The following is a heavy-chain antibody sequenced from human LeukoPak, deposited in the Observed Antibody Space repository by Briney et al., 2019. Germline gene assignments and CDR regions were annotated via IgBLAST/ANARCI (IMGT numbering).Heavy chain of an antibody. CDR3: ARAMYGSGEPHSY. V-gene: IGHV1-69*01. CDR1: GGTFSSYA. Sequence: SVKVSCKASGGTFSSYAISWVRQAPGQGLELMGEIIPIFGTANYAQKFQGRVTITADESTSTAYMELSSLRSEDTAVYYCARAMYGSGEPHSYWGQGTLVTVSS. J-gene: IGHJ4*02. D-gene: IGHD3-10*01. CDR2: IIPIFGTA.